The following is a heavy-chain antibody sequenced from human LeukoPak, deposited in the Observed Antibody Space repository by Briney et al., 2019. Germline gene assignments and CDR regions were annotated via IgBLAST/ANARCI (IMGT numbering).Heavy chain of an antibody. D-gene: IGHD5-24*01. CDR3: AREWGDGYNLDY. V-gene: IGHV3-30*03. Sequence: GGSLRLSCAASGFTFSSYGMHWVRQAPGKGLEWVAVISYDGSNKYYADSVKGRFTISRDNPKNSLFLQMNSLRGEDTAVYYCAREWGDGYNLDYWGQGTVVTVSS. CDR2: ISYDGSNK. CDR1: GFTFSSYG. J-gene: IGHJ4*02.